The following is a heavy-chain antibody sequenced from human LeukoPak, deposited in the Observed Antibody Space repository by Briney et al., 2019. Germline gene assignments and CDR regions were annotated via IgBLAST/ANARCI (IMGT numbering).Heavy chain of an antibody. V-gene: IGHV4-61*02. J-gene: IGHJ5*02. CDR2: IYTSGST. CDR1: GGSISSSSYY. Sequence: PSETLSLTCTVSGGSISSSSYYWGWIRQPAGKGLEWIGRIYTSGSTNYNPSLKSRVTMSVDTSKNQFSLKLSSVTAADTAVYYCARGVAASNWFDPWGQGTLVTVSS. CDR3: ARGVAASNWFDP.